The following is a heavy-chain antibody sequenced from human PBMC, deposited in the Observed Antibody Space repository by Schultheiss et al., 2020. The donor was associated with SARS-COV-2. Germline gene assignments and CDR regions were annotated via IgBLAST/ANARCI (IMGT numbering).Heavy chain of an antibody. CDR3: ATSGSYYYFDY. V-gene: IGHV4-59*08. CDR2: IYYSGST. J-gene: IGHJ4*02. D-gene: IGHD1-26*01. Sequence: SETLSLTCTVSGGSISSYYWSWIRQPPGKGLEWIGYIYYSGSTNYNPSLKSRVTISVDTSKNQFSLKLSSVTAADTAVYYCATSGSYYYFDYWGQGTLVTVSS. CDR1: GGSISSYY.